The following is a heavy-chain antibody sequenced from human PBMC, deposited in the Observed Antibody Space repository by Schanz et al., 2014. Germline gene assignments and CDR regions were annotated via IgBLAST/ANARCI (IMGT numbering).Heavy chain of an antibody. J-gene: IGHJ4*02. CDR3: ARDSGSHYLVDY. Sequence: EVQLLESGGGLVQPGGSLRLSCAASGFTFSSYSMHWVRQAPGKGLEWVSYISRSSSTIYYADSVRGRFTISRDNAKNSLYLQMNSLRAEDTAVYYCARDSGSHYLVDYWGQGTLVTVSS. CDR1: GFTFSSYS. D-gene: IGHD1-26*01. V-gene: IGHV3-48*01. CDR2: ISRSSSTI.